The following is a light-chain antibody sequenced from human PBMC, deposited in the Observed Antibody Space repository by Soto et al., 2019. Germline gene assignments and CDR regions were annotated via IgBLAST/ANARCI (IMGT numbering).Light chain of an antibody. CDR1: SSDVGGYNY. V-gene: IGLV2-14*01. J-gene: IGLJ1*01. Sequence: QSALTQPASVSGSPGQSITISCTGTSSDVGGYNYVSWYQQHPGKAPKLMIYDVSNRPSGVSNRFSGSKSGNTASLTISGLQAEDEADYYCSSYTSSSTLEGVFGTGTKVPV. CDR3: SSYTSSSTLEGV. CDR2: DVS.